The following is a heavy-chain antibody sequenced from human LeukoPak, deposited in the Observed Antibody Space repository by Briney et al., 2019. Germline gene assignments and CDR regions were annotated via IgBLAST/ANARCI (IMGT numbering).Heavy chain of an antibody. CDR3: ARVLRGDYYYMDV. CDR2: IYYSGST. CDR1: GGSISSSSYY. D-gene: IGHD3-10*01. Sequence: SETLSLTCTVSGGSISSSSYYWGWIRQPPGKGLEWIGYIYYSGSTNYNPSLKSRVTISVDMSKNQFSLKLSSVTAADTAVYYCARVLRGDYYYMDVWGKGTTVTISS. J-gene: IGHJ6*03. V-gene: IGHV4-61*05.